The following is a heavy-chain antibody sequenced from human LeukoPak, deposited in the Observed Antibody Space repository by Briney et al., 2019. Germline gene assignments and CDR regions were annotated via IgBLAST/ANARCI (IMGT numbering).Heavy chain of an antibody. CDR2: INSISTYI. CDR1: GFTFSSSS. J-gene: IGHJ3*01. D-gene: IGHD5-18*01. Sequence: GGSLRLSCVASGFTFSSSSMNWVRQAPGKGLEWVSSINSISTYIYYADSLRGRFTISRDNADNSLYLQMNSLRAEDTAVYYCARDIVDTGAIDAFDLWGQGTMVTVSS. V-gene: IGHV3-21*01. CDR3: ARDIVDTGAIDAFDL.